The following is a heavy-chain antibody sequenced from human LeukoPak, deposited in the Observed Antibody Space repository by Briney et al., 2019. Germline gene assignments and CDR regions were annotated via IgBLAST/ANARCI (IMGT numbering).Heavy chain of an antibody. V-gene: IGHV1-2*02. CDR2: IYPKTGGT. CDR1: GYTFTGYY. CDR3: AGPWDQVGFDP. D-gene: IGHD1-26*01. J-gene: IGHJ5*02. Sequence: ASVKVSCKASGYTFTGYYLHWVRQAPGQGLEWMGWIYPKTGGTSHAQKFQGRVTMTRDTSISTAYMELIGLRSDDTAVYYCAGPWDQVGFDPWGQGTLVSVSS.